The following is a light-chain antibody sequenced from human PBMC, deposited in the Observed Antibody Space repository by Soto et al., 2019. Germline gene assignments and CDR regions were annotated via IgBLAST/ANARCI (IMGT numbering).Light chain of an antibody. CDR3: SSFTSRNTYV. CDR2: NVN. J-gene: IGLJ1*01. V-gene: IGLV2-14*01. CDR1: SSDVGNYNY. Sequence: QSALTQSASVSGSPGQSITISCTGTSSDVGNYNYVSWYQQHPGEVPKLIIFNVNNRPSGVSNRFSGSKSGNTASLTITGLQAEDDADYYFSSFTSRNTYVLGTGNKVTV.